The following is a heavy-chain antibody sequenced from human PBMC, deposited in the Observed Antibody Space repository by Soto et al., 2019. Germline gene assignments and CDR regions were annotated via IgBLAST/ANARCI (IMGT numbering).Heavy chain of an antibody. CDR3: AKDHDDYGGRDGGFDY. D-gene: IGHD4-17*01. J-gene: IGHJ4*02. V-gene: IGHV3-23*01. CDR2: ISGSGGST. Sequence: GGSLRLSCAASGFTFSSYAMSWVRQAPGKGLEWVSGISGSGGSTYYVDSVKGRFTISRDNSKNTLYLQVNSLRADDTAVYYCAKDHDDYGGRDGGFDYWGQGTLVTVSS. CDR1: GFTFSSYA.